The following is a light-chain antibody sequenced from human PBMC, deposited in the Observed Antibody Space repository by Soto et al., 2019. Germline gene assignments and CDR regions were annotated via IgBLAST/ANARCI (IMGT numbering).Light chain of an antibody. V-gene: IGKV4-1*01. CDR1: QPLLFSSHNKTF. CDR2: WAS. Sequence: DIVMTQSPDSLALSLGEGATIYCKSSQPLLFSSHNKTFLAWYQQKPGQPPKLLVHWASSRETGVPDRFSGSGSETDFTLTISSLQAADVAVYYCQQYFSTPLSFGGGTKVEIK. J-gene: IGKJ4*01. CDR3: QQYFSTPLS.